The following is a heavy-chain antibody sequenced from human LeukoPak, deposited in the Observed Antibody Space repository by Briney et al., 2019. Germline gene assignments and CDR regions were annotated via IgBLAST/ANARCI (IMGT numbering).Heavy chain of an antibody. CDR3: ARDVSHRLFYDSSGYYILFDY. J-gene: IGHJ4*02. CDR2: ISANNGNA. V-gene: IGHV1-18*01. Sequence: ASVKVSCKASGYMFSSYGISWVRRAPGQGLEWMGWISANNGNANYAQKLQGRVTMTRDTSTSTAYMELRSLRSDDTAVYYCARDVSHRLFYDSSGYYILFDYWGQGTLVTVSS. D-gene: IGHD3-22*01. CDR1: GYMFSSYG.